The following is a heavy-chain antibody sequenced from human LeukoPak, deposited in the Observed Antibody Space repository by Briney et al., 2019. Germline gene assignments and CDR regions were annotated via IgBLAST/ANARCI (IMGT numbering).Heavy chain of an antibody. CDR2: ISGSGGST. Sequence: HPGGSLRLSCAASGFTFSSYAMSWVRQAPGKGLEWVSAISGSGGSTYYADSVKGRFTISRDNSKNTLYLQMNSLRAEDTAVYYCAKFYDPHYYYYMDVWGKGTTVTVSS. CDR3: AKFYDPHYYYYMDV. V-gene: IGHV3-23*01. D-gene: IGHD2/OR15-2a*01. J-gene: IGHJ6*03. CDR1: GFTFSSYA.